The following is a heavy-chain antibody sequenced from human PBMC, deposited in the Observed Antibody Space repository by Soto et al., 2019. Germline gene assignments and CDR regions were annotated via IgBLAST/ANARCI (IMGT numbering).Heavy chain of an antibody. D-gene: IGHD1-26*01. J-gene: IGHJ4*02. CDR1: GGTFSSYA. CDR2: IIPIFGTA. Sequence: QVQLVQSGAEVKKPGSSVKVSCKASGGTFSSYAISWVRQAHGQGLEWMGGIIPIFGTANYAQKFQGRVTITADEPTSTAYMELSSLRSEDTAVYYCARENGGHSYSGYYFDYWGQGTLVTVSS. CDR3: ARENGGHSYSGYYFDY. V-gene: IGHV1-69*01.